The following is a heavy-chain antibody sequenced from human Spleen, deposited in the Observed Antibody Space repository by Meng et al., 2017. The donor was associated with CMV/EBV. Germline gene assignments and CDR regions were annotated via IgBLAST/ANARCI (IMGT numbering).Heavy chain of an antibody. CDR2: IKSKISGGAI. D-gene: IGHD3-22*01. CDR3: VIDDYYNLSGHYYDAFDV. J-gene: IGHJ3*01. V-gene: IGHV3-15*01. Sequence: GGSLRLSCGGSGFSFSTAWMSWVRQSPGKGLEWIGRIKSKISGGAIDYAESVRDRFTIGRDDSKTTLYLEMTGLKTEDTAMYYCVIDDYYNLSGHYYDAFDVWDRGTMVTVSS. CDR1: GFSFSTAW.